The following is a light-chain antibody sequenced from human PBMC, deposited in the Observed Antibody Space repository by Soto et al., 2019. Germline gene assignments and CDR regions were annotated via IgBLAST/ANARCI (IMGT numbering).Light chain of an antibody. V-gene: IGKV3-20*01. J-gene: IGKJ1*01. CDR3: QQYGSSPPRT. Sequence: ETVVTQSPVTLSVSPGERATLSCRASQSVSSNLAGYQQKPGQAPRPLIYGASTRATDVPDRFSGSGSGADFTLTISRLEPEDFAVYYCQQYGSSPPRTFGQGTKVDIK. CDR2: GAS. CDR1: QSVSSN.